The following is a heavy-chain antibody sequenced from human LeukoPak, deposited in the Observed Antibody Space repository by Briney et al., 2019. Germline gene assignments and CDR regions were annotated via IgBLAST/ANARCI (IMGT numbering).Heavy chain of an antibody. CDR1: GFTYSTFG. D-gene: IGHD1-26*01. Sequence: GGSLRLSCAASGFTYSTFGMSWVRRAPGKGPEWVSGITGSGATTYYADSVKGRFTISRDNSQNTLYLQMNTLRAEDTAVYYCAKVVSGFHFDCWGQGTLVTVSS. J-gene: IGHJ4*02. V-gene: IGHV3-23*01. CDR3: AKVVSGFHFDC. CDR2: ITGSGATT.